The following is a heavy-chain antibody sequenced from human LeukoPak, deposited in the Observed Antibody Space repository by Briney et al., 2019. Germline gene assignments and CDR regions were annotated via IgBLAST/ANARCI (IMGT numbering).Heavy chain of an antibody. V-gene: IGHV3-11*01. CDR2: ISSSGSTI. J-gene: IGHJ6*02. D-gene: IGHD6-6*01. Sequence: GGSLRLSCAASGFTFSDYYMNWIRQAPGKGLEWVSYISSSGSTIYYADSVKGRFTISRDNAKNSLYLQMNSLRAEDTAVYYCASKSRSSIFYHGMDVWGQGATATVSS. CDR3: ASKSRSSIFYHGMDV. CDR1: GFTFSDYY.